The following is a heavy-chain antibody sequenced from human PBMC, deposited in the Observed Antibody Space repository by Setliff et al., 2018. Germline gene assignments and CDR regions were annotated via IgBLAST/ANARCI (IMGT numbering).Heavy chain of an antibody. D-gene: IGHD6-19*01. CDR1: GASIRNFY. J-gene: IGHJ4*02. CDR3: ARKVEQWLTPHFDY. V-gene: IGHV4-59*01. Sequence: PSETLSLTCNVSGASIRNFYWTWIRQPPGKGLEWIGYVHFTGSTNYNPSLESRVTMSVDVSKSQFSLRLSSVTAADTAVYYCARKVEQWLTPHFDYWGQGALVTVSS. CDR2: VHFTGST.